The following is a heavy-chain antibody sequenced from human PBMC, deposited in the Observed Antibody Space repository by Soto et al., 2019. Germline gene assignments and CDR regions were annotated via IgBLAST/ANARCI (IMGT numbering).Heavy chain of an antibody. Sequence: SETLSLTCAVSGGSISNNNWWGWVRQPPEQGLEWIGEIYHSGSTNYIPSLKSRVTISVDKSKDQFSLKLNSVTAADTAVYYCARGSGSYYGWYFDYWGQGTLVTVS. V-gene: IGHV4-4*02. J-gene: IGHJ4*02. CDR2: IYHSGST. CDR1: GGSISNNNW. D-gene: IGHD1-26*01. CDR3: ARGSGSYYGWYFDY.